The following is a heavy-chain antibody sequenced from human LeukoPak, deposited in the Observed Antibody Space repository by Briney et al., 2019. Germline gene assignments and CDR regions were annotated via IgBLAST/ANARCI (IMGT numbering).Heavy chain of an antibody. J-gene: IGHJ4*02. D-gene: IGHD2-2*01. V-gene: IGHV4-34*01. CDR1: GGSFSGYY. CDR3: ARDYCSSTSCYPY. CDR2: INHSGST. Sequence: PSAPLSLPCGVYGGSFSGYYWSGIRQPPGKGLEWIGEINHSGSTNYKPTLKRRVTISVDTSKNQFSLKLSSVTAADTAVYYCARDYCSSTSCYPYWGQGTLVTASS.